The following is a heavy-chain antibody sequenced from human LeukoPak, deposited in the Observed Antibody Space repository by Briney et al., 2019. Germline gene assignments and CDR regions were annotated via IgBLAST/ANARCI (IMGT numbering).Heavy chain of an antibody. CDR3: VRGYSFGPYGMDV. D-gene: IGHD2-15*01. CDR1: GFPFSSYA. J-gene: IGHJ6*02. Sequence: PGGSPRLSCSASGFPFSSYAMHWVRQAPGKGLEYVSAISGSGGSTYYADSVKGRFTISRDNSKNTLYLQMSSLRAEDTAVYFCVRGYSFGPYGMDVWGQGTTVTVSS. V-gene: IGHV3-64D*09. CDR2: ISGSGGST.